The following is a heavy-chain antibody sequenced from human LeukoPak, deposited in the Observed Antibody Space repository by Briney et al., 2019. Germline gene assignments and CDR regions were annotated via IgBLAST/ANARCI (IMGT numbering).Heavy chain of an antibody. Sequence: GSLRLSCAASGFTFSNYAMSWFRQLQGRALEWVSAISNTRSDTYYADSVKGRFTISRDNSDNTLYLQMNNLRAENTDIHYCAKVPYSDYCSGRPPFMDVWGQGTTVAVSS. CDR3: AKVPYSDYCSGRPPFMDV. D-gene: IGHD3-10*01. V-gene: IGHV3-23*01. CDR1: GFTFSNYA. CDR2: ISNTRSDT. J-gene: IGHJ6*02.